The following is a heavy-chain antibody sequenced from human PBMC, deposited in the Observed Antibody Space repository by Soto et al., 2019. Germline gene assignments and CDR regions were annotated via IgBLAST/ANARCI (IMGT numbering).Heavy chain of an antibody. Sequence: PGGSLRLSCAASEFTFDKYYMTWVRQAPGKGPEWVAKIKPDGSEQYYVDSVKGRFTIPRDNANNSLYLQMNSLRAEDTAVYFCARGNWNYSYGFDVWGQGTTVTVSS. CDR1: EFTFDKYY. CDR2: IKPDGSEQ. D-gene: IGHD1-20*01. CDR3: ARGNWNYSYGFDV. J-gene: IGHJ6*02. V-gene: IGHV3-7*01.